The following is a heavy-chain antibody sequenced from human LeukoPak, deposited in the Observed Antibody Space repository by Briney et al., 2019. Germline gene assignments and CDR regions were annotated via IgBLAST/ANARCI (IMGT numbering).Heavy chain of an antibody. D-gene: IGHD3-10*01. CDR2: ISGTGGST. CDR1: GFTFSSFA. J-gene: IGHJ6*04. V-gene: IGHV3-23*01. Sequence: GGSLRLSCAASGFTFSSFAMSWVRQAPGKGLEWVSAISGTGGSTYYADSVKGRFTISRDNAKNTLYLQMNSLRAEDTAVYYCARGSPSLMDVWGKGTTVTVSS. CDR3: ARGSPSLMDV.